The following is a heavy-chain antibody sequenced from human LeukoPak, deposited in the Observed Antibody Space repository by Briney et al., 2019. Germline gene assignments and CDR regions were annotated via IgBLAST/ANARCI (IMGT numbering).Heavy chain of an antibody. Sequence: SETLSLTCAVSGGSISSSSYYWGWIRQPPGKGLEWIGSIYYSGSTYYNPSLKSRVTISVDTSKNQFSLKLSSVTAADTAVYYCASLKRGYQPPAGFDYWGQGTLVTVSS. CDR1: GGSISSSSYY. CDR3: ASLKRGYQPPAGFDY. CDR2: IYYSGST. J-gene: IGHJ4*02. V-gene: IGHV4-39*01. D-gene: IGHD2-2*01.